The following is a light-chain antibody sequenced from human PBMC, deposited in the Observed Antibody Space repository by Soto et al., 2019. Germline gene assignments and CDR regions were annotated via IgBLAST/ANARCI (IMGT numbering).Light chain of an antibody. CDR2: DAS. Sequence: EIVLTPSPAILSVSPGARATLSCRTSQSISRSLAWYQQKPGQAPRLLISDASTRATAIPARFSGSRSGTDFTLTITTLEPEDFAVYYCQQRSNWPPWTFGQWPKG. CDR1: QSISRS. CDR3: QQRSNWPPWT. J-gene: IGKJ1*01. V-gene: IGKV3-11*01.